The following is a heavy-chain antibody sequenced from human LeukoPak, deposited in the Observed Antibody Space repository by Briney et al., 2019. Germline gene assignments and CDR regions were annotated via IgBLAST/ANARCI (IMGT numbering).Heavy chain of an antibody. CDR2: ISWSSGSI. J-gene: IGHJ4*02. CDR3: AKSRMVRGTEFDY. Sequence: GGSLRLSCAASGFTFSSYGMSWVRQAPGKGLGWVSGISWSSGSIGYADSVKRRFTISRDNAKHSLYLQMNSLRAEDTALYYCAKSRMVRGTEFDYWGQGTLVTASS. V-gene: IGHV3-9*01. CDR1: GFTFSSYG. D-gene: IGHD3-10*01.